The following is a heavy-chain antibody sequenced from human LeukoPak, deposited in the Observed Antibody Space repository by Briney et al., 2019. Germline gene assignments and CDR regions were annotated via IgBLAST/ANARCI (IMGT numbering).Heavy chain of an antibody. Sequence: SETLSLTCTVSGGSISSSSYYWGWIRQPPGKGLEWIGSIYYSGSTYYNPSLKSRVTISVDTSKNQFSLKLSSVTAADTAVYYCARHAGADYYFDYWGQGTLVTVSS. V-gene: IGHV4-39*01. CDR2: IYYSGST. J-gene: IGHJ4*02. CDR3: ARHAGADYYFDY. D-gene: IGHD1-26*01. CDR1: GGSISSSSYY.